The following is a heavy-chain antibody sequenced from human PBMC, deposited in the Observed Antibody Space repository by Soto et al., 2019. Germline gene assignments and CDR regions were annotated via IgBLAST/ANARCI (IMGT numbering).Heavy chain of an antibody. CDR1: GGSISSYY. J-gene: IGHJ5*02. CDR2: IYYNGST. Sequence: SETLSLTCTVSGGSISSYYWSWIRQPPGKGLEWIGYIYYNGSTNYNPSLKSRVTISVDTSKNQFSLKLSSVTAADTAVYYCARGPSGYGNWFDPWGQGTLVTVSS. D-gene: IGHD3-3*01. CDR3: ARGPSGYGNWFDP. V-gene: IGHV4-59*01.